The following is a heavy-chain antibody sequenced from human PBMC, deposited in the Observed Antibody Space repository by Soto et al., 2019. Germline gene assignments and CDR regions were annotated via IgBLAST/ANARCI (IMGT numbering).Heavy chain of an antibody. CDR2: IKSKTDGGTT. CDR1: GFTFSNAW. V-gene: IGHV3-15*01. Sequence: PGGSLRLSCAASGFTFSNAWMSWVRQAPGKGLEWVGRIKSKTDGGTTDYAAPVKGGFTISRDDSKNTLYLQMNSLKTEDTAVYYCTTHVLRFLEWLLILPNCFDYWGQGTLVTASS. J-gene: IGHJ4*02. CDR3: TTHVLRFLEWLLILPNCFDY. D-gene: IGHD3-3*01.